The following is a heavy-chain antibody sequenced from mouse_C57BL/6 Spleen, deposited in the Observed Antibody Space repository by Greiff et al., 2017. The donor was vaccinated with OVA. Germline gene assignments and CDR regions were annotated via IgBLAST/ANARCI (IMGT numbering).Heavy chain of an antibody. CDR1: GYTFTSYW. V-gene: IGHV1-69*01. J-gene: IGHJ3*01. CDR3: ARRYGYDEAWFAY. CDR2: IDPSDSYT. D-gene: IGHD2-2*01. Sequence: VQLQQPGAELVMPGASVKLSCKASGYTFTSYWMHWVKQRPGQGLEWIGEIDPSDSYTNYNQKFKGKSTLTVDKSSSTAYMQPSSLTSEDSAVYDCARRYGYDEAWFAYWGQGTLVTVSA.